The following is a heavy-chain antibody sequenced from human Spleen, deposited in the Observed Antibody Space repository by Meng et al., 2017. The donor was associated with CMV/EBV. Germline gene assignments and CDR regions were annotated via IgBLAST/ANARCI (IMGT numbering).Heavy chain of an antibody. J-gene: IGHJ6*02. D-gene: IGHD2-15*01. Sequence: GGSLRLSCAASGFTFSSYWMHWVRQAPGKGLVWVSRINSDGSSTSYADSMKGRFTISRDNAKNTLYLQMNSLRAEDTAVYYCARNTPGWHYYYYGMDVWGQGTTVTVSS. CDR2: INSDGSST. V-gene: IGHV3-74*01. CDR3: ARNTPGWHYYYYGMDV. CDR1: GFTFSSYW.